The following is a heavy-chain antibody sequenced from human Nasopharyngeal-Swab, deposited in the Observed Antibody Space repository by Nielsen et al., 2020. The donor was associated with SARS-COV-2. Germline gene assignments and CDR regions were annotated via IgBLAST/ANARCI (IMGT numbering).Heavy chain of an antibody. CDR2: ISSSSSYI. V-gene: IGHV3-21*01. CDR3: ARDRQQLVLGYYYYYMDV. Sequence: WIRQPPGKGLEWVSSISSSSSYIYYADSVKGRFTTSRDNAKNSLYLQMNSLRAEDTAVYYCARDRQQLVLGYYYYYMDVWGKGTTVTVSS. D-gene: IGHD6-13*01. J-gene: IGHJ6*03.